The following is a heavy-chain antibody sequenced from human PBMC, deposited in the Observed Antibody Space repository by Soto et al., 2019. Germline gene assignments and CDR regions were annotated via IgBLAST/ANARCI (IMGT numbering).Heavy chain of an antibody. V-gene: IGHV3-13*01. CDR3: ARDLRITGTDGMDV. CDR2: SGTAGDT. J-gene: IGHJ6*02. CDR1: GFTFSSYD. Sequence: EVQLVESGGGLVQPGGSLRLSCAASGFTFSSYDMHWVRQATGKGLEWVSASGTAGDTYYPGSVKGRFTISRENAKNSLYLQMNSLRAEDTAVYYCARDLRITGTDGMDVWGQGTTVTVSS. D-gene: IGHD1-20*01.